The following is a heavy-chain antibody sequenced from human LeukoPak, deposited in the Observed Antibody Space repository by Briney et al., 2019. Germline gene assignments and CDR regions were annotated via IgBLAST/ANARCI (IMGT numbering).Heavy chain of an antibody. Sequence: GGSLRLSCAASGFTFSYYTMHWVRQAPGKGLEWVAVISYHGSNKYYADSVKGRFTISRDNSKNTLYLQMNSLRAEDTAVYYCARVLNYYDSSGYYFSYWGQGTLVTVSS. CDR3: ARVLNYYDSSGYYFSY. D-gene: IGHD3-22*01. CDR2: ISYHGSNK. J-gene: IGHJ4*02. CDR1: GFTFSYYT. V-gene: IGHV3-30-3*01.